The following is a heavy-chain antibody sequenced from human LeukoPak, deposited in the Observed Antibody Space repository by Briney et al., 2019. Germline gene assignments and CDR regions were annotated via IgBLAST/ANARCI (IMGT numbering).Heavy chain of an antibody. CDR2: INHSGST. D-gene: IGHD1-26*01. J-gene: IGHJ4*02. CDR1: GGSFSGYY. Sequence: SETLSLTCAVYGGSFSGYYWSWIRQSPGKGLEWIGEINHSGSTNYNPSLKSRVTISGDTSKNQFSLKVTSLTAADTAVYYCARSGGSSLCDYWGQGTLVTVSS. CDR3: ARSGGSSLCDY. V-gene: IGHV4-34*01.